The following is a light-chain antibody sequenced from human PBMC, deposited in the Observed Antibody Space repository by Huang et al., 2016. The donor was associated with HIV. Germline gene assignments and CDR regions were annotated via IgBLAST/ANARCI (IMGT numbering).Light chain of an antibody. CDR3: QQYDNWPLT. J-gene: IGKJ4*01. Sequence: ERVMTQSPATVSLSPGERATLSCRASLRVSTNLAWYQQRPGQAPRLLIYGASPRATGIPARFSGGGSGAEFTLTISSLQSEDFAVYYCQQYDNWPLTFGGGTKVQIK. CDR1: LRVSTN. V-gene: IGKV3-15*01. CDR2: GAS.